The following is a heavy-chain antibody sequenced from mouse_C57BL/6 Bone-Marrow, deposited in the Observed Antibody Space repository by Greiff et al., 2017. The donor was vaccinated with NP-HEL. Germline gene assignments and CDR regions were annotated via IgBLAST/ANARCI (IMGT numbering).Heavy chain of an antibody. D-gene: IGHD2-4*01. J-gene: IGHJ4*01. Sequence: EVKVVESGGGLVKPGGSLKLSCAASGFTFSDYGMHWVRQAPEKGLEWVAYISSGSSTIYYADTVKGRFTISRDNAKNTLFLQMTSLRSEDTAMYYCARWGLRRGGAMDYWGQGTSVTVSS. CDR1: GFTFSDYG. CDR3: ARWGLRRGGAMDY. V-gene: IGHV5-17*01. CDR2: ISSGSSTI.